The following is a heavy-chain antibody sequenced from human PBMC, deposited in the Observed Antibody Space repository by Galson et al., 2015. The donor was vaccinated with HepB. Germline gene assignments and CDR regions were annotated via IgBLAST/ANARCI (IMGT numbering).Heavy chain of an antibody. CDR2: FESEDGET. D-gene: IGHD3-10*01. CDR1: GYTLLDFS. Sequence: SVKVSCKVSGYTLLDFSMHWVRQAPGKGLEWMGCFESEDGETIYAQKFQGRLTMTEDKSTDTVYMELSSLRFEDTAFYYCATGSGSYWGRLDPWGQGTLVTVSS. J-gene: IGHJ5*02. CDR3: ATGSGSYWGRLDP. V-gene: IGHV1-24*01.